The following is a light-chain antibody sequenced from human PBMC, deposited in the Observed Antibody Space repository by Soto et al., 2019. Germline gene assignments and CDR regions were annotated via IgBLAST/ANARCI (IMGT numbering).Light chain of an antibody. Sequence: EMVLTQSPVTLSLSPGERATLSCRAMHSFSSSYLAWYQQKPGQAHRLLMYGAYTRADGIPARFTGSGSGTEFTLTISSLQSEDFAVYSCQQYHIWPQWTSGQGTKVDIK. CDR2: GAY. CDR1: HSFSSS. J-gene: IGKJ1*01. V-gene: IGKV3-15*01. CDR3: QQYHIWPQWT.